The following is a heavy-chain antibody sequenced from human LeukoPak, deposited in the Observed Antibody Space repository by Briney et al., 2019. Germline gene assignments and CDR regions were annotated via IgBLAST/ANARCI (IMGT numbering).Heavy chain of an antibody. J-gene: IGHJ4*02. CDR3: ARDYGVVVAATAGYCFDY. CDR1: GFTFSSYS. D-gene: IGHD2-15*01. CDR2: ISSSSSYI. V-gene: IGHV3-21*01. Sequence: GGSLRLSCAASGFTFSSYSMNWVRQAPGKGLEWVSSISSSSSYIYYADSVKGRFTISRDNAKNSLYLQMNSLRAEDTAEYYCARDYGVVVAATAGYCFDYWGQGTLVTVSS.